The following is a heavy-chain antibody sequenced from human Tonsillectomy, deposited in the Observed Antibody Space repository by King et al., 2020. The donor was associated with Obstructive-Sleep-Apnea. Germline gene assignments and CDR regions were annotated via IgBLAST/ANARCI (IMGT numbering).Heavy chain of an antibody. V-gene: IGHV3-30*18. Sequence: HVQLVESGGGVVQPGRSLRLSCAASGFTFSSYGMHWVRQAPGKGLEWVAVISYDGSNKYYADSVKGRFTISRDNSKNTLYLQINSLRAEDTAVYYCAKDISGSAAGTPGYWGQGTLVTVSS. CDR1: GFTFSSYG. J-gene: IGHJ4*02. CDR3: AKDISGSAAGTPGY. D-gene: IGHD6-13*01. CDR2: ISYDGSNK.